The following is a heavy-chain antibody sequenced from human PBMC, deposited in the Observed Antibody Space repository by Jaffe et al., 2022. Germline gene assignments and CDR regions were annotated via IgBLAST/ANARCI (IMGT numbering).Heavy chain of an antibody. D-gene: IGHD5-18*01. CDR3: AHRDVDTAMATQFDY. J-gene: IGHJ4*02. CDR1: GFSLSTSGVG. Sequence: QITLKESGPTLVKPTQTLTLTCTFSGFSLSTSGVGVGWIRQPPGKALEWLALIYWDDDKRYSPSLKSRLTITKDTSKNQVVLTMTNMDPVDTATYYCAHRDVDTAMATQFDYWGQGTLVTVSS. CDR2: IYWDDDK. V-gene: IGHV2-5*02.